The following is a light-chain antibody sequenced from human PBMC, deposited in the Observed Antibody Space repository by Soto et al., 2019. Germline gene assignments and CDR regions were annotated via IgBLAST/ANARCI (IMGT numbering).Light chain of an antibody. CDR2: DAS. CDR3: QHRSSNWPPVT. J-gene: IGKJ5*01. CDR1: QSVSSY. V-gene: IGKV3-11*01. Sequence: EIVLTQSPATLSLSPGERATLSCRASQSVSSYLAWYQQKPGQAPRLLIYDASNRATGIPARFSGSGSGTDFTLTISSLEPEDFAVDYCQHRSSNWPPVTFGQGTRLEIK.